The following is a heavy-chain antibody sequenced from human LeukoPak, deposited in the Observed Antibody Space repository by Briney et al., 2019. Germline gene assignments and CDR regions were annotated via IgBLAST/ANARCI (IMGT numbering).Heavy chain of an antibody. D-gene: IGHD6-13*01. CDR3: ATTDYPRAAARGHFDL. V-gene: IGHV1-24*01. CDR1: GYTLTELS. J-gene: IGHJ4*02. Sequence: ASVKVSCKVSGYTLTELSMHWVRQAPGKGLEWMGGFDPEDGETIYAQKFQGRVTMTEDTSTDTAYMELSSLRSEDTAVYYCATTDYPRAAARGHFDLWGKETLVSVSS. CDR2: FDPEDGET.